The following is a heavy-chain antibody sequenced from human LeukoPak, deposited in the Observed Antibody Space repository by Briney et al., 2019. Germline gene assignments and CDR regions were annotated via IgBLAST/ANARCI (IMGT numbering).Heavy chain of an antibody. CDR1: GFTFSSYG. CDR2: ISYEGSIK. V-gene: IGHV3-30*12. Sequence: GRSLRLSCAASGFTFSSYGMHWVRQAPGKGLEWVAFISYEGSIKYYADSVKGRFTISRDNSKNTLYLQMSSLRTEDTAVYYCARDRSRNYSCDHWGQGTLVSVSS. J-gene: IGHJ4*02. CDR3: ARDRSRNYSCDH. D-gene: IGHD1-7*01.